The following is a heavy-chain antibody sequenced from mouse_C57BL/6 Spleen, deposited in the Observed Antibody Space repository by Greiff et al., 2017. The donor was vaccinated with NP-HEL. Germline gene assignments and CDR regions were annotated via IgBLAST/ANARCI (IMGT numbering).Heavy chain of an antibody. J-gene: IGHJ2*01. Sequence: VKLMESDAELVKPGASVKISCKVSGYTFTDYTIHWMKQRPEQGLEWIGYIYPRDGSTKYNEKFKGKATLTADKSSSTAYMQLNSLTSEDSAFYFCARYSLYSNYPFDYWGQGTTLTVSS. D-gene: IGHD2-5*01. CDR1: GYTFTDYT. CDR2: IYPRDGST. CDR3: ARYSLYSNYPFDY. V-gene: IGHV1-78*01.